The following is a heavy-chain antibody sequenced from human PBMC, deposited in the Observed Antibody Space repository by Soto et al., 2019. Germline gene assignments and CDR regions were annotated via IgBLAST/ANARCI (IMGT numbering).Heavy chain of an antibody. CDR3: ARGVPYFYDGGPAGYFDY. CDR2: ISYSGSI. V-gene: IGHV4-30-4*01. Sequence: PSETLSLTCTVSGGSISSGDYYWSWIRQPPGKGLEWIGFISYSGSIYYNPSLKSRVIISIDTSKNQFSLKLSSVTAADTAVYYCARGVPYFYDGGPAGYFDYWGQGTLVTVSS. J-gene: IGHJ4*02. D-gene: IGHD3-22*01. CDR1: GGSISSGDYY.